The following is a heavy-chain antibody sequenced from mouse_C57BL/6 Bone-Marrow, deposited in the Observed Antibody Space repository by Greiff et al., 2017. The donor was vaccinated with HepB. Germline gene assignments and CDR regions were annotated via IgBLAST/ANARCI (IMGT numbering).Heavy chain of an antibody. Sequence: QVQLKESGAELVRPGTSVKVSCKASGYAFTNYLIAWVKQRPGQGLEWIGVINPGSGGTNYNEKFKGKATLTADKSSSTAYMQLSSLTSEDSAVYFCAYYYGSSPYYAMDYWGQGTSVTGSS. D-gene: IGHD1-1*01. V-gene: IGHV1-54*01. CDR1: GYAFTNYL. J-gene: IGHJ4*01. CDR2: INPGSGGT. CDR3: AYYYGSSPYYAMDY.